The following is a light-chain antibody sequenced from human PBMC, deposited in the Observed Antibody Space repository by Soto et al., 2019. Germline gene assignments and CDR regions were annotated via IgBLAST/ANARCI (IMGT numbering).Light chain of an antibody. CDR1: QSVSSY. Sequence: EIVLTQSPATLSLSPGERANLSCRASQSVSSYLAWYQQKPGQAPRLLIYDASNRATGIPARFSGSGSGTDFTLTISSLEPEYFAVYYCQQRSNWPHTFGQGTRLEIK. CDR3: QQRSNWPHT. J-gene: IGKJ5*01. CDR2: DAS. V-gene: IGKV3-11*01.